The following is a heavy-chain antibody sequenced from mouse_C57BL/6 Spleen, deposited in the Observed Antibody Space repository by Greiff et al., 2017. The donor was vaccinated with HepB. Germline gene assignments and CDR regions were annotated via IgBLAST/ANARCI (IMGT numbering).Heavy chain of an antibody. D-gene: IGHD2-5*01. J-gene: IGHJ2*01. V-gene: IGHV1-82*01. CDR2: IYPGDGDT. CDR1: GYAFSSSW. Sequence: VQLQQSGPELVKPGASVKISCKASGYAFSSSWMNWVKQRPGKGLEWIGRIYPGDGDTNYNGKFKGKATLTADKSSSTAYMQLSSLTSEDSAVYFCARGIYSNYAYYFDYWGQGTTLTVSS. CDR3: ARGIYSNYAYYFDY.